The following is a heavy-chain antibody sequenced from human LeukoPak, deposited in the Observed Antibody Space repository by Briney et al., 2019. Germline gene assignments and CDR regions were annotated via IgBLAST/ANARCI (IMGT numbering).Heavy chain of an antibody. J-gene: IGHJ3*02. CDR1: GGSISNSNYY. D-gene: IGHD2-2*01. CDR3: ARIPTNAVPAAHNGFDI. CDR2: IYYSGST. Sequence: SETLSLTCTVSGGSISNSNYYWGWIRQPPGKGLEWIVNIYYSGSTYYNPSLRSRVTISVDTSKNQFSLKLSSVTAADTAVYYCARIPTNAVPAAHNGFDIWGQGTMLTVSS. V-gene: IGHV4-39*01.